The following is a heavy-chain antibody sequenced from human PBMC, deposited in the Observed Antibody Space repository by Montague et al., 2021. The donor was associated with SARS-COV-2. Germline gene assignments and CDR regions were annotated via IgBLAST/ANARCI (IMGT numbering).Heavy chain of an antibody. CDR2: ISGSGGST. Sequence: SLRLSCPASGFTFSSYAMSWVRQAPGKGLEWVSAISGSGGSTYYADSVKGRFTISRDNSKNTLYLQMNSLRAEDTAVYYCAKDFFMVQGLFDYWGQGTLVTVSS. J-gene: IGHJ4*02. D-gene: IGHD3-10*01. CDR3: AKDFFMVQGLFDY. V-gene: IGHV3-23*01. CDR1: GFTFSSYA.